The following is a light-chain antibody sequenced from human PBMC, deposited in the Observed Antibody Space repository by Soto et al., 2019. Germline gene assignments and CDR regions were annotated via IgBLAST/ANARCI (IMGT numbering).Light chain of an antibody. Sequence: EIGMTKSPATLSVSPGERATLSCRASQSVSSNLAWYQQKPGHAPRLLIYRAYSRATGIPDRFSGSGSGTDFTLTISRLEPEDFAVYYCQQDGSSPWTFGQGTKVDIK. CDR2: RAY. CDR1: QSVSSN. V-gene: IGKV3-20*01. J-gene: IGKJ1*01. CDR3: QQDGSSPWT.